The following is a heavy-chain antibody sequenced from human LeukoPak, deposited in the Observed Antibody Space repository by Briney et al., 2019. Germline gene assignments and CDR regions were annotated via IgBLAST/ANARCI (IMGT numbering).Heavy chain of an antibody. CDR3: ARDGNYDYWSAQSAGDGMDV. V-gene: IGHV3-48*01. CDR2: IGSSGTTI. D-gene: IGHD3-3*01. CDR1: GFTFSSYS. Sequence: PGGSLRLSCAASGFTFSSYSMNWVRQAPGKGLEWVSHIGSSGTTIYYADSVKGRFTISRDNAKNSLYLQMNILRAEDTAVYYCARDGNYDYWSAQSAGDGMDVWGQGTTVTVSS. J-gene: IGHJ6*02.